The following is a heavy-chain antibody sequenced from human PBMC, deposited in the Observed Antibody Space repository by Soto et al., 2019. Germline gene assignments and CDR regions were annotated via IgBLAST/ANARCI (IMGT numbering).Heavy chain of an antibody. CDR2: ISYDGSNK. V-gene: IGHV3-30*18. CDR1: GFTFSSYG. Sequence: QVQLVESGGGVVQPGRSLRLSCAASGFTFSSYGMHWVRQAPGKGLEWVAVISYDGSNKYYADSVKGRFTISRDNSKNTLYLQMNCLRAEDTAVYYCAKGRGNYDFWSGYYKGGFDPWGQGTLVTVSS. J-gene: IGHJ5*02. CDR3: AKGRGNYDFWSGYYKGGFDP. D-gene: IGHD3-3*01.